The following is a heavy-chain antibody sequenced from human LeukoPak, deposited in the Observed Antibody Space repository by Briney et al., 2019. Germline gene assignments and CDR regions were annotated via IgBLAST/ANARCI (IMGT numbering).Heavy chain of an antibody. CDR1: GYTFTGYY. V-gene: IGHV1-46*01. J-gene: IGHJ3*02. D-gene: IGHD2-15*01. CDR2: INPSDGST. Sequence: GASVKVSCKASGYTFTGYYMHWVRQAPGQGLEWMGIINPSDGSTSYAQKFQGRVTMTRDMSTSTVYMELSSLRSEDTAVYYCARDGGYCSGGSCHRGAFDIWGQGTMVTVSS. CDR3: ARDGGYCSGGSCHRGAFDI.